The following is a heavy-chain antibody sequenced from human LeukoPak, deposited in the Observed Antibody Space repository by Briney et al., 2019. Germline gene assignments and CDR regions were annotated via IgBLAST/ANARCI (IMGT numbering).Heavy chain of an antibody. J-gene: IGHJ6*02. Sequence: GGSLRLSCAASGFTFDDYAMHWVRQAPGKGLEWVSLISGDGYSTYYADSVKGRFAISRDNSKNSLYLQMNSLRTEDTALYYCAKSRGGPTMVRGVTSATDVYGMDVWGQGTTVTVSS. D-gene: IGHD3-10*01. CDR3: AKSRGGPTMVRGVTSATDVYGMDV. V-gene: IGHV3-43*02. CDR2: ISGDGYST. CDR1: GFTFDDYA.